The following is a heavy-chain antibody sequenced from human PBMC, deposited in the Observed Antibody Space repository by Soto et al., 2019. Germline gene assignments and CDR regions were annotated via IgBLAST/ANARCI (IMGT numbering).Heavy chain of an antibody. D-gene: IGHD5-18*01. CDR2: INSDGSST. J-gene: IGHJ6*02. Sequence: EVQLVESGGGLVQPGGSLRLSCAASGFTFSSYWMHWVRQAPGKGLVWVSRINSDGSSTSYAESVKGRFTISRDNAKNTLYLKMNSLRAEDTAVYYCARDDRIQLWPGYYYGMDVWGQGTTVTVSS. CDR3: ARDDRIQLWPGYYYGMDV. CDR1: GFTFSSYW. V-gene: IGHV3-74*01.